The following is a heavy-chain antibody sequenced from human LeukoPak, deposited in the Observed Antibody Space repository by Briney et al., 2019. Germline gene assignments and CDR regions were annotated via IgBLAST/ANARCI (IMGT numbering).Heavy chain of an antibody. CDR1: GGSISNYY. Sequence: TSETLSLTCAVSGGSISNYYCSWIRQPPGKGLEWLGYIHYSGYTNYNPSLKSRVTISVDTSKNQFSLKLSSVTAADTAVYYCARRALTGYYSGYNWFDPWGQGTLVTVSS. CDR2: IHYSGYT. CDR3: ARRALTGYYSGYNWFDP. V-gene: IGHV4-59*08. D-gene: IGHD3-9*01. J-gene: IGHJ5*02.